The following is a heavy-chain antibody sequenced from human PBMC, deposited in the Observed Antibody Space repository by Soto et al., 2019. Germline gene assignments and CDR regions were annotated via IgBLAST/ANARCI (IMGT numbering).Heavy chain of an antibody. J-gene: IGHJ6*02. Sequence: GESLKISCKGSGYSFTSYWINWVRQMPGKGLEWMGIIYPGDSGTRYSPSFQGQVTISADKSISAAYLQWRSLKASDTAMYYCARHHGSPGSYFGMDVWGQGTTVTVS. CDR3: ARHHGSPGSYFGMDV. CDR1: GYSFTSYW. D-gene: IGHD6-13*01. CDR2: IYPGDSGT. V-gene: IGHV5-51*01.